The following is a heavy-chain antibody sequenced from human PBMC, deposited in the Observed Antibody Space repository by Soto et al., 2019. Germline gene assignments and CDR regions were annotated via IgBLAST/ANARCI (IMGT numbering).Heavy chain of an antibody. CDR3: ARDRVGVSSNWFDS. CDR2: IYYSGST. Sequence: TLSLTCTVSGGSISSYYWIWIRQPPGKGLEWIGYIYYSGSTNYNPALKSRVTTSVDTSKNQFSLKLTSVTAADTAVYYCARDRVGVSSNWFDSWGRGTLVTVSS. CDR1: GGSISSYY. D-gene: IGHD1-26*01. J-gene: IGHJ5*01. V-gene: IGHV4-59*01.